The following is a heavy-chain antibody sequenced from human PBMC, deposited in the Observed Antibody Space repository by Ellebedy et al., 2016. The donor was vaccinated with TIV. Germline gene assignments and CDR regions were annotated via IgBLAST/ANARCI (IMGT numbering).Heavy chain of an antibody. CDR2: LSSSSYYI. V-gene: IGHV3-11*06. J-gene: IGHJ4*02. CDR3: ARGLQSTAYYFDY. Sequence: GGSLRLSXAASGFTFSDYYLSWIRQAPGKGLEWVSYLSSSSYYINYADSVKGRFTISRDNAKNSLYLHMNSLRAEDTAVYYCARGLQSTAYYFDYWGQGTLVTVSS. CDR1: GFTFSDYY. D-gene: IGHD4-11*01.